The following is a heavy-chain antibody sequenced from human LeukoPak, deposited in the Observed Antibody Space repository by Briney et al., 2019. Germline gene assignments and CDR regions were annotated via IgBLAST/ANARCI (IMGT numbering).Heavy chain of an antibody. CDR3: AKDLHFDWLLSSEYYYYGMDV. D-gene: IGHD3-9*01. CDR2: VSYDVNNK. CDR1: GFTFSNYG. J-gene: IGHJ6*02. V-gene: IGHV3-30*18. Sequence: PGGSLRLSCAASGFTFSNYGMHWVRQAPGKGLEWVAVVSYDVNNKYYADSVKGRFTISRDNSKNTLHLQMNSLRAEDTAVYYCAKDLHFDWLLSSEYYYYGMDVWGQGTTVTVSS.